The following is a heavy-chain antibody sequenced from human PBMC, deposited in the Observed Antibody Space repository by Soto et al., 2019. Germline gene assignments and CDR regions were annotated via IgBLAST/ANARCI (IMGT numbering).Heavy chain of an antibody. D-gene: IGHD3-22*01. CDR3: ARDPIFYYASSGYGGSYFDY. Sequence: TLSLTFAVSGASVTSDDYYWSWIRQPLGKGLEWIGYIYHSGITYYNPSRKSRVSISIDTSQNQFSLKLTSLTAADTAVYYCARDPIFYYASSGYGGSYFDYWGQGSRVTVSS. J-gene: IGHJ4*02. V-gene: IGHV4-30-4*01. CDR1: GASVTSDDYY. CDR2: IYHSGIT.